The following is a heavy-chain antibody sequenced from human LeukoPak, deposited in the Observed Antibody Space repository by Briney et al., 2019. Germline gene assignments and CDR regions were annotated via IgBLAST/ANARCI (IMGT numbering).Heavy chain of an antibody. CDR1: GFTVSSNY. V-gene: IGHV3-23*01. D-gene: IGHD6-13*01. CDR2: ISGPGRMI. Sequence: GGSLRLSCAASGFTVSSNYMSWVRQAPGKGLEWVSSISGPGRMIYYADSVKGRFTISRDDSKNTMSLQMDSLTAEDTAVYYCAKDRGMAAASYYFDYWGQGTLVTVSS. CDR3: AKDRGMAAASYYFDY. J-gene: IGHJ4*02.